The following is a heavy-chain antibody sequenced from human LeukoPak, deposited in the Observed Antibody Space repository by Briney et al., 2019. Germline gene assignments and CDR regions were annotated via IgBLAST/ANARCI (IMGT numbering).Heavy chain of an antibody. CDR1: GFTVSSNY. D-gene: IGHD3-10*01. J-gene: IGHJ4*02. CDR2: IYSGGST. Sequence: PGGSLRLSCAASGFTVSSNYMSWVRQAPGKGLEWVSGIYSGGSTYYADSVKGRFTISRDNSKNTLYLQMNSLRAEDTAVYYCARGRGDYYGSGSYYIDYWGQGTLVTVSS. V-gene: IGHV3-53*01. CDR3: ARGRGDYYGSGSYYIDY.